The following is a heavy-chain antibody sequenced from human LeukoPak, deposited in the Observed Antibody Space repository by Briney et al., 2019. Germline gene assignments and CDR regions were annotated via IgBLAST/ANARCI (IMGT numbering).Heavy chain of an antibody. J-gene: IGHJ5*02. CDR3: ARHGTSGTNLNWFDP. V-gene: IGHV4-59*02. Sequence: SETLSLTCSVSGGSVSNYYWSWIRQPPGKGLGWIGYVYYTGSTNYNPSLKSRVTISVDTSKNQFSLKLSSVTAADTAVYYCARHGTSGTNLNWFDPWGQGTLVTVSS. CDR1: GGSVSNYY. CDR2: VYYTGST. D-gene: IGHD1-1*01.